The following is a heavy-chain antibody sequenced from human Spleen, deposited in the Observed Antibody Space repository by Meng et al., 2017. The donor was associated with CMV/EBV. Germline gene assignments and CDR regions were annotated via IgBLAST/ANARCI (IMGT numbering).Heavy chain of an antibody. CDR2: ISSSSSTI. J-gene: IGHJ3*02. D-gene: IGHD3-16*01. V-gene: IGHV3-48*04. CDR3: AKFSLMGGYLSGDAFDI. CDR1: GFTFSSYS. Sequence: GGSLRLSCAASGFTFSSYSMNWVRQAPGKGLEWVSYISSSSSTIYYADSVKGRFTISRDNAKNSLYLQMNSLRAEDTAVYYCAKFSLMGGYLSGDAFDIWGQGTMVTVSS.